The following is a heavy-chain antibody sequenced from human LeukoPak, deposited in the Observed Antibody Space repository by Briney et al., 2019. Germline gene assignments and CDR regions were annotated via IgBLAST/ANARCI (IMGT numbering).Heavy chain of an antibody. D-gene: IGHD1-1*01. CDR3: ARDRGTWNDDGFDY. CDR1: GGSIITNDYW. Sequence: PSETLSLTCVVSGGSIITNDYWWGWIRQPPGKGLEWIGRIYISGSTNYNPSLKSRVTMSVDTSKNQFSLKLSSVTAADTAVYYCARDRGTWNDDGFDYWGQGTLVTVSS. J-gene: IGHJ4*02. CDR2: IYISGST. V-gene: IGHV4-39*07.